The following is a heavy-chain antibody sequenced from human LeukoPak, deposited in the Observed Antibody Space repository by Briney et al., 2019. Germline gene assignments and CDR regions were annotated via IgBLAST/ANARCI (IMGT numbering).Heavy chain of an antibody. CDR3: ARGNYYGMDV. Sequence: GGSLRLSCAASGFTFSGSAMSWVRQAPGEGLEWVSLISYSGANSYYTDSVKGRFTISRDNAKNTLYLQMNSLRAEDTAVYYCARGNYYGMDVWGQGTTVTVSS. CDR1: GFTFSGSA. CDR2: ISYSGANS. J-gene: IGHJ6*02. V-gene: IGHV3-23*01.